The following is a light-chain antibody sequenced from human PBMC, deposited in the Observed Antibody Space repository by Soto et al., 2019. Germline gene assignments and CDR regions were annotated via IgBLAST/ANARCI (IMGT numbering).Light chain of an antibody. J-gene: IGKJ4*01. Sequence: EIVMTPSPATLSVSPVERATLSCRASQSVSSNLAWYQQKPGQAPRLLIYGASTRATGIPARFSGSGSGTEFTLTISSLQSEDCAIYYCQQYHTWPITFGGGTKVDIK. CDR2: GAS. CDR3: QQYHTWPIT. CDR1: QSVSSN. V-gene: IGKV3-15*01.